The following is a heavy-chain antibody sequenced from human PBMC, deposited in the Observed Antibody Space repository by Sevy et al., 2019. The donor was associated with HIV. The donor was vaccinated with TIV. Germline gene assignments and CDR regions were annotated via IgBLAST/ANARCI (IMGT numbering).Heavy chain of an antibody. Sequence: SETLSLTCAVYGGSFSGYYWSWVRQPPGKGLEWIGEINHSGSTNYNPSLKSRLTISVETSKNKFSLKFNSVTAADTSVYYCVGGNVVIASAANPSYYFDSWGQGTLVTVSS. D-gene: IGHD6-13*01. J-gene: IGHJ4*02. CDR2: INHSGST. CDR3: VGGNVVIASAANPSYYFDS. CDR1: GGSFSGYY. V-gene: IGHV4-34*01.